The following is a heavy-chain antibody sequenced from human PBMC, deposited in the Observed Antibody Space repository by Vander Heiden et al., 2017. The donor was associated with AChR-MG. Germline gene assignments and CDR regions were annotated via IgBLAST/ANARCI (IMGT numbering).Heavy chain of an antibody. CDR3: ARRSYYQAGVYFDY. CDR1: GGPISGSSDY. CDR2: IYYSGST. D-gene: IGHD1-26*01. Sequence: QLRLQESGPGLVKPSLTLSLPCTASGGPISGSSDYWGWIRQPPGKGLEWIGSIYYSGSTYYNPCRKSRVTISVDTSKNQFSLKLSSVTAADTAGYYCARRSYYQAGVYFDYWGQGTLVTVSA. V-gene: IGHV4-39*01. J-gene: IGHJ4*02.